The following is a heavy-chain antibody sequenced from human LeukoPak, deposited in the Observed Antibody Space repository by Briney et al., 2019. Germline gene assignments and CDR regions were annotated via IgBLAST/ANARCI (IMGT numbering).Heavy chain of an antibody. D-gene: IGHD2-15*01. Sequence: SETLSLTLAVSWVSISHVNCWLCVRQSPGKGLEWIGEIYHNGTPNYSPSLKSRVTISADTFKNHFSLKLTSVTAAQSGIHNCAATPIQRGAGGEHYKYGMDVWGQGTTVIVSS. CDR3: AATPIQRGAGGEHYKYGMDV. CDR2: IYHNGTP. J-gene: IGHJ6*02. CDR1: WVSISHVNC. V-gene: IGHV4/OR15-8*01.